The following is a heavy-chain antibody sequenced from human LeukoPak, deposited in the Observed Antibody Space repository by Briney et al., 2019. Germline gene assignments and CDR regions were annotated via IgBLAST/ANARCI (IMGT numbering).Heavy chain of an antibody. J-gene: IGHJ6*04. Sequence: GGSLRLSCAASKFTFTNYDMNWVRQAPGKGLEWVSAISGSGVSTYYADSVKGRFTISRDNAKNSLYLQMNSLRAEDTAVYYCAELGITMIGGVWGKGTTVTISS. D-gene: IGHD3-10*02. CDR2: ISGSGVST. V-gene: IGHV3-23*01. CDR1: KFTFTNYD. CDR3: AELGITMIGGV.